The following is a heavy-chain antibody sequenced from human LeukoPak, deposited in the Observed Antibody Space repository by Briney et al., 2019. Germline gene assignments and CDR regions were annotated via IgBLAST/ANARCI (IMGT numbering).Heavy chain of an antibody. Sequence: GGSLRLSCAASGFTFSSYAMHWVRQAPGKGLEWVAVISYDGSNKYYADSVKGRFTISRDNSKNTLYLQMYSLRAEDTAVYYCARVGDDFWSSPTDYGMDVWGQGTTVTVSS. CDR2: ISYDGSNK. CDR1: GFTFSSYA. V-gene: IGHV3-30*04. J-gene: IGHJ6*02. D-gene: IGHD3-3*01. CDR3: ARVGDDFWSSPTDYGMDV.